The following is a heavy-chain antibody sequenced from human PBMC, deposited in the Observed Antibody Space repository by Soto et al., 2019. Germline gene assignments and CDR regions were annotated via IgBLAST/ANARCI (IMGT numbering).Heavy chain of an antibody. J-gene: IGHJ6*02. CDR1: GYTFTSHW. Sequence: GESLKISCKGSGYTFTSHWIAWVRQMPGKGLEWMGIMYPGESDTRYSPSFQGQVTISADKSISTAYLQWSSLKASDTAMYYCARIYSGTYRLDVWGQGTLVTVSS. CDR2: MYPGESDT. D-gene: IGHD1-26*01. V-gene: IGHV5-51*01. CDR3: ARIYSGTYRLDV.